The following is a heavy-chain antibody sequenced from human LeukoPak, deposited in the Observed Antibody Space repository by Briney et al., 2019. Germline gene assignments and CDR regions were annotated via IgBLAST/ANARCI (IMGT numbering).Heavy chain of an antibody. V-gene: IGHV3-66*01. CDR2: IYSGGST. J-gene: IGHJ2*01. CDR1: GFTVSSNY. CDR3: ARAPNWDYWYFDL. D-gene: IGHD1-1*01. Sequence: PGGSLRLSCAASGFTVSSNYMSWVRQAPGKGLEWVSVIYSGGSTYYADSVKGRFTISRDNSKNTLYLQMNSLRAEDTAVYYCARAPNWDYWYFDLWGRGTLVTVSS.